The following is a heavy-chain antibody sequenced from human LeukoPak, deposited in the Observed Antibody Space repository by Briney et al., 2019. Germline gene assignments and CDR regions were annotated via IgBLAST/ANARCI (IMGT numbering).Heavy chain of an antibody. CDR2: IYYSGTT. CDR1: AGSISGYY. CDR3: ARGGAGLAAAWYNLDY. Sequence: SETLSLTCIVSAGSISGYYWSWIRQPPGKELEWIGYIYYSGTTNYNPSLKSRVSISVDTSKNQLSLRLTSVTAADTAVYYCARGGAGLAAAWYNLDYWGKGTLVTVSS. J-gene: IGHJ4*02. V-gene: IGHV4-59*01. D-gene: IGHD1-1*01.